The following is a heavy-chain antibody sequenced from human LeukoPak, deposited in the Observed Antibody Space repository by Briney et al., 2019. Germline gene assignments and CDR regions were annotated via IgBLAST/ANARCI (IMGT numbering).Heavy chain of an antibody. J-gene: IGHJ6*02. CDR1: GFTFSSYS. D-gene: IGHD2-2*01. CDR3: AREPDCSSTSCRDYYYGMDV. Sequence: GGSLRLSCAASGFTFSSYSMNWVRQAPGKGLEWVSSISSSSSYIYYADSVKGRFTISRDNAKNSLYLQMNSLRAEGTAVYYCAREPDCSSTSCRDYYYGMDVWGQGTTVTVSS. V-gene: IGHV3-21*01. CDR2: ISSSSSYI.